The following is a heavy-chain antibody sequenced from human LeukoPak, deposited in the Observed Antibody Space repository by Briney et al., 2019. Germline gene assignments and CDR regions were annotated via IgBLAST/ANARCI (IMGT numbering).Heavy chain of an antibody. Sequence: GGSLRLSCEASGFIFNHYALHWVRQAPHKGQEWVAVIWSDGTNRYYADSVKGRFSIFRDDSQKRVFLQMNSLRAEDTGVYYCVRDAQRGFDYSNSLQYWGQGALVTVSS. V-gene: IGHV3-33*01. D-gene: IGHD4-11*01. CDR3: VRDAQRGFDYSNSLQY. CDR1: GFIFNHYA. J-gene: IGHJ4*02. CDR2: IWSDGTNR.